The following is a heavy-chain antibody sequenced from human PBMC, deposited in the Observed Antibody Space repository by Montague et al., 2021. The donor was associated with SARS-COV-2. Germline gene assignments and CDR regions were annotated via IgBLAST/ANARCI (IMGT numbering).Heavy chain of an antibody. Sequence: SETLSLTCTVSGDSITNNYYWGWIRQPPGKGLEWIGAIYHSGTTYYNPSLKSRVTISVDTSNNQFSLKLTSVTAADTAVYYCARRHILASNRAFDYWGQGTLVTVSS. CDR1: GDSITNNYY. CDR3: ARRHILASNRAFDY. D-gene: IGHD2-21*01. J-gene: IGHJ4*02. V-gene: IGHV4-38-2*02. CDR2: IYHSGTT.